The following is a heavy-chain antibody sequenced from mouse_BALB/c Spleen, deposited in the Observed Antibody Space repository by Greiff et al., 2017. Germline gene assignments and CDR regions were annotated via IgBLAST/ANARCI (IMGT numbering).Heavy chain of an antibody. J-gene: IGHJ2*01. CDR3: ARAEYYFDY. Sequence: EVQLVESGPGLVKPSQSLSLTCTVTGYSITSDYAWNWIRQFPGNKLEWMGYISYSGSTSYNPSLKSRISITRDTSKNQFFLQLNSVTTEDTATYYCARAEYYFDYWGQGTTLTVSS. V-gene: IGHV3-2*02. CDR2: ISYSGST. CDR1: GYSITSDYA.